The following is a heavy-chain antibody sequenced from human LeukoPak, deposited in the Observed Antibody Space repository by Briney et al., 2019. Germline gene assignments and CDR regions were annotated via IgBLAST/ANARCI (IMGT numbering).Heavy chain of an antibody. D-gene: IGHD5-12*01. V-gene: IGHV3-23*01. CDR3: AKGAYDYIEIGYFDS. Sequence: GGSLRLSCAASGFTSTDYAMNWVRQAPGKGLEWVSVLIGSSGSTDYADSVKGRFTISRDNSKNTLFLQMNSLRVEDTAIYYCAKGAYDYIEIGYFDSWGQGTLVTVSS. J-gene: IGHJ4*02. CDR2: LIGSSGST. CDR1: GFTSTDYA.